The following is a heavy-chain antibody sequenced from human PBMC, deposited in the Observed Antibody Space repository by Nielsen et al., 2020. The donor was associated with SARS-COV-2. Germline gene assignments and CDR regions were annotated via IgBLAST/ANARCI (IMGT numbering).Heavy chain of an antibody. Sequence: SLKISCAASGFTFDDYAMHWVRQAPGKGLEWVSGISWNSGSIGYADSVKGRFTISRDNAKNSLYLQMNSLRLADTAMYYCARRRGWSAPHHFDYWGQGTLVTVSS. V-gene: IGHV3-9*01. D-gene: IGHD2-15*01. CDR2: ISWNSGSI. CDR1: GFTFDDYA. CDR3: ARRRGWSAPHHFDY. J-gene: IGHJ4*02.